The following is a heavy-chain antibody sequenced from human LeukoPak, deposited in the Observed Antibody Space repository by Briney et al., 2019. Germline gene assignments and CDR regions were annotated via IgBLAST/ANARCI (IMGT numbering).Heavy chain of an antibody. V-gene: IGHV3-23*01. Sequence: GGSLRLSCAASGFTFSSYAMNWVRQAPGKGLEWVSVISSSGGTTYYSDSVKGRFIISRDNFKNTLYLQMNSLRAEDTAVYYCAKAGIAVPATPEYCGQGTQVTVSS. CDR1: GFTFSSYA. CDR2: ISSSGGTT. D-gene: IGHD6-19*01. J-gene: IGHJ4*02. CDR3: AKAGIAVPATPEY.